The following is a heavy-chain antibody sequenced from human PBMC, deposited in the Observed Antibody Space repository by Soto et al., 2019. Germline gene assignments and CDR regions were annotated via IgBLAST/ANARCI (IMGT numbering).Heavy chain of an antibody. CDR1: GGTSSSYA. J-gene: IGHJ4*02. CDR3: ESGGTTVNRRFDF. CDR2: IIPILDTT. V-gene: IGHV1-69*01. Sequence: QVQVVQSGAEVKKPGSSVRVSCKASGGTSSSYAITWMRQAPGQGLEGMGGIIPILDTTDYAQKFQGRVTFTADESTSTVYMDLSSLTSEDTDVYYCESGGTTVNRRFDFWGQGTLVTVSS. D-gene: IGHD4-4*01.